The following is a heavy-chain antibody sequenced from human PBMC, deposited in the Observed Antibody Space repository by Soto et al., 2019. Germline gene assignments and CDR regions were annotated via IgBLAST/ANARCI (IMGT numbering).Heavy chain of an antibody. CDR3: ARHKVTGRWYYGMDV. V-gene: IGHV5-51*01. D-gene: IGHD2-15*01. J-gene: IGHJ6*01. CDR1: GYRYTTYC. CDR2: IYAGASDT. Sequence: GESLKVSWKGSGYRYTTYCTGWVRQMPGQALAWMGMIYAGASDTRYRPSFQGQVTLSADKSISTAYLQWSSLKASDTAMYYCARHKVTGRWYYGMDVWGQGTTVTVSS.